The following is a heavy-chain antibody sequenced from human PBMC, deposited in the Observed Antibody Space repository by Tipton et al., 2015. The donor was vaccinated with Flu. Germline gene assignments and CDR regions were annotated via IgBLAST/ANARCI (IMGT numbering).Heavy chain of an antibody. D-gene: IGHD1-14*01. Sequence: SLRLSCSASGFIFDDYAMNWVRQAPGKGLEWVGFIRSKAYGGTTEYAPSVKGRFTISRDGSNTIAYLQMNNLKTEDTGLYYCTRDIPGGFGMDAFPVWGQGTMVTVSS. CDR2: IRSKAYGGTT. V-gene: IGHV3-49*04. CDR3: TRDIPGGFGMDAFPV. CDR1: GFIFDDYA. J-gene: IGHJ3*01.